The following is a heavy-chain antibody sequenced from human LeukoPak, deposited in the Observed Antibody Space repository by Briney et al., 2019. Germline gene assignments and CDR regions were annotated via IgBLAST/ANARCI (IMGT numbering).Heavy chain of an antibody. Sequence: PSETLSLTCTVSGGSISSSAYYWGWIRQPPGKVPGCIGNIYNSGATYYNPSLKSRVTISVHTSKNQISLKLSSVTAADTAVYYCARVVTAGSYYFDYWGHGTLVTVSS. V-gene: IGHV4-39*07. CDR2: IYNSGAT. J-gene: IGHJ4*01. CDR1: GGSISSSAYY. D-gene: IGHD6-13*01. CDR3: ARVVTAGSYYFDY.